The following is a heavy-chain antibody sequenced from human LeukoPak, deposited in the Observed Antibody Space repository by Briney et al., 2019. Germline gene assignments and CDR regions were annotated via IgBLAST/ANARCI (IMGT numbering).Heavy chain of an antibody. Sequence: SVKVSCKASGGTFSSYAISWVRQARGQGLEWMGRIIPILGIANYAQKFQGRVTITADKSTSTAYMELSSLRSEDTAVYYCASSRDGREGYFDYWGQGTLVTVSS. D-gene: IGHD6-13*01. CDR2: IIPILGIA. V-gene: IGHV1-69*04. CDR1: GGTFSSYA. J-gene: IGHJ4*02. CDR3: ASSRDGREGYFDY.